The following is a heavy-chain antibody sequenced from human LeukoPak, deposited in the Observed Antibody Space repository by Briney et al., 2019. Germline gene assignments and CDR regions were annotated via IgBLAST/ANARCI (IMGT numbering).Heavy chain of an antibody. CDR3: ARDNELLLDY. CDR2: IYYSGST. J-gene: IGHJ4*02. CDR1: GGSISSYY. D-gene: IGHD1-7*01. V-gene: IGHV4-59*01. Sequence: SQTLSLTCTVSGGSISSYYWSWTRQHPGKELEWIGYIYYSGSTNYNPSLKSRVTISVDRSKNQFSLKLSSVTAADTAVYYCARDNELLLDYWGQGTLVTVSS.